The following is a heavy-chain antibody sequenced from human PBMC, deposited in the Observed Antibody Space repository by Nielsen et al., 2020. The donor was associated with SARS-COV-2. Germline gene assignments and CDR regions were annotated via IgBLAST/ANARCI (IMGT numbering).Heavy chain of an antibody. CDR2: IYWDDDK. J-gene: IGHJ2*01. CDR3: ARSRIMITFGGVIVDYWYFDL. V-gene: IGHV2-5*02. CDR1: GFSLNTSGVA. Sequence: SGPTLVKPTQTLTLTCTFSGFSLNTSGVAVGWIRQPPGKALEWLALIYWDDDKRYSPSLKTRLTISKDTSKNQVVLTMTNMDPVDTATYYCARSRIMITFGGVIVDYWYFDLWGRGTLVTVSS. D-gene: IGHD3-16*02.